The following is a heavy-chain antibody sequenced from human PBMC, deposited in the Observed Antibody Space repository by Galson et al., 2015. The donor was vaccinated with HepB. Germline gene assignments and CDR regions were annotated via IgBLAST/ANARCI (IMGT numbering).Heavy chain of an antibody. D-gene: IGHD2-2*02. CDR3: VRDQGYCSSTSCYIFGAFDI. CDR2: ISYDRSNE. CDR1: GFTFSSYA. Sequence: SLRLSCAASGFTFSSYAMHWVRQAPGKGLEWVTVISYDRSNEYYADSVKGRFTTSRDNSKNTLYLQMNTLRAEDTAVYYCVRDQGYCSSTSCYIFGAFDIWGQGTMVTVSS. V-gene: IGHV3-30-3*01. J-gene: IGHJ3*02.